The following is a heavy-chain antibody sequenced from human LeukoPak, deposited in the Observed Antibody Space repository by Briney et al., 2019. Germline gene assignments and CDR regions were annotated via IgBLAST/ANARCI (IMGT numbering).Heavy chain of an antibody. V-gene: IGHV4-59*08. D-gene: IGHD5-24*01. CDR2: IYYSGST. CDR1: GGSMSSYY. Sequence: SETLSLTCTVSGGSMSSYYWSWIRQPPGKGLEWIGYIYYSGSTKYNPSLKSRVTISVDTSQNQFSLKLSSVTAADTAVYYCARGARAGYNLEPFDYWGQGTLVTVSS. J-gene: IGHJ4*02. CDR3: ARGARAGYNLEPFDY.